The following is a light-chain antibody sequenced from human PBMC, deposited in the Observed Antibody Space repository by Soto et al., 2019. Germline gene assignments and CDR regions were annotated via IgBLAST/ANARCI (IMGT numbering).Light chain of an antibody. V-gene: IGKV1-5*01. CDR3: QQYNSFWT. J-gene: IGKJ1*01. CDR2: DAF. Sequence: DIQMTQSPSTLSASVGDRVTITCRASQSSSTWLAWYQQKPGKAPKLLIYDAFYLERGVPSRFSGSGSGTEFSLTISSLQPDDLATYYCQQYNSFWTFGQGTKV. CDR1: QSSSTW.